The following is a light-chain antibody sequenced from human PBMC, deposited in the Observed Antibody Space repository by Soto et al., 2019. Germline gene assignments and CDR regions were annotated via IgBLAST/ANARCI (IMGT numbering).Light chain of an antibody. V-gene: IGKV3-11*01. CDR3: QQRSKWVT. CDR1: QNVYEY. CDR2: DAT. Sequence: EVELTQSPATLSLSPGERATLSCRASQNVYEYVAWYQQKPGQAPRLLIYDATNRATGIPARFSGSGSGTDFNLTISSLEPEDFAVYYCQQRSKWVTFGRGTKVEIK. J-gene: IGKJ4*01.